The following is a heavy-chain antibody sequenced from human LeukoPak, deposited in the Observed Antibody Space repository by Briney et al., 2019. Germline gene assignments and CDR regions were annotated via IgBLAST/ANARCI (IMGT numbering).Heavy chain of an antibody. CDR2: ISPSGDIT. J-gene: IGHJ4*02. V-gene: IGHV3-23*01. Sequence: GGSLRLSCAGSGFSFSSHGMNWVRQAPGKGLEWVSGISPSGDITYYTDSVRGRFTISRDNSKNTLYLQMNSLTAEDTAVYYCAKEADDWYPRPFDYWGQGTLVTVSS. D-gene: IGHD3-9*01. CDR1: GFSFSSHG. CDR3: AKEADDWYPRPFDY.